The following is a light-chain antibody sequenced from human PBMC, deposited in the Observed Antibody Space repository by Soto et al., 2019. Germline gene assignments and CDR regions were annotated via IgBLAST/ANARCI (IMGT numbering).Light chain of an antibody. V-gene: IGKV1-5*01. J-gene: IGKJ1*01. CDR3: QQYDSYSSGP. CDR2: DAS. Sequence: DIQMTQSPSTLPASVGDRVTITCRASQSISNWLAWYQQKPGKAPKVLIFDASSLKTGVPSRFSGSGCGTEFTLTISNLQPDDFATYYCQQYDSYSSGPFGQGTKVDIK. CDR1: QSISNW.